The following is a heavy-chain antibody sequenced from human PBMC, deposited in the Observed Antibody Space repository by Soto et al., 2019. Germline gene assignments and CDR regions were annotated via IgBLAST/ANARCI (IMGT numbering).Heavy chain of an antibody. CDR3: AKMSSENYYDPVFS. CDR2: ISSSGNTI. V-gene: IGHV3-11*01. D-gene: IGHD3-22*01. J-gene: IGHJ4*02. Sequence: QVQLVESGRGLVQTSGSLRIACVASGFTFSDYYMSWVRQAPGKGLEWVSYISSSGNTIYYADSVKGRFTISRDNAKNSVYLQMNSLRAEDTALYFCAKMSSENYYDPVFSWGQGTLVTVSS. CDR1: GFTFSDYY.